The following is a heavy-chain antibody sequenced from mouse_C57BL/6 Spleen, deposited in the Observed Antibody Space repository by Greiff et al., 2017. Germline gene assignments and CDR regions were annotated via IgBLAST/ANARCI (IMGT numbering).Heavy chain of an antibody. CDR1: GFTFSSYA. J-gene: IGHJ1*03. Sequence: EVQLVESGGGLVKPGGSLKLSCAASGFTFSSYAMSWVRQTPEKRLEWVATISDGGSYTYYPENVKGRFTISRDKAKNNLYLQMSHLKSEDTAMYYCARGYHGSSWYFDVWGTGTTVTVSS. CDR3: ARGYHGSSWYFDV. D-gene: IGHD1-1*01. CDR2: ISDGGSYT. V-gene: IGHV5-4*01.